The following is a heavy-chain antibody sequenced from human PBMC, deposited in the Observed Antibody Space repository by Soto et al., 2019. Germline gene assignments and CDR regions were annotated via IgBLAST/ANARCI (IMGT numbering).Heavy chain of an antibody. V-gene: IGHV3-30-3*01. D-gene: IGHD4-4*01. CDR2: ISYDGSNK. Sequence: QVQLVESGGGVVQPGRSLRLSCAASGFTFSSYAMHWVRQAPGKGLEWVAVISYDGSNKYYTDSVKGRFTISRDNSKNTLYLQMNSLRAEDTAVYDCARPLWRDDYNWGYFDLWCRGTLVTVSS. CDR3: ARPLWRDDYNWGYFDL. J-gene: IGHJ2*01. CDR1: GFTFSSYA.